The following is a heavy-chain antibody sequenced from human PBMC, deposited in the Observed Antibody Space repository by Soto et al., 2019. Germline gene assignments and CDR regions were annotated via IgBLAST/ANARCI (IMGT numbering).Heavy chain of an antibody. D-gene: IGHD3-16*01. CDR1: GFTFSTYG. CDR3: ARDDYGGGIPFDV. V-gene: IGHV3-33*01. Sequence: VQLVESGGGVVQPGRSLRLSCAASGFTFSTYGMHWVRQAPGKGLEWVAAIRDDGSSKYYVDSVKGRITISRDNSKNTVYLEMNSLRGEDTAVYYCARDDYGGGIPFDVWGQGTMVTVSS. CDR2: IRDDGSSK. J-gene: IGHJ3*01.